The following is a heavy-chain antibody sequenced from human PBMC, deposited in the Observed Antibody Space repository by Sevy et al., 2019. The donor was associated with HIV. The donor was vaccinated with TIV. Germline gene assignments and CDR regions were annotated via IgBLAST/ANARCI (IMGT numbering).Heavy chain of an antibody. Sequence: SETLSLTCTVSGDSISSYYWSWIRQPAGKGLEWIGRIYTTGSTNYNPSLNSRVTMSVDTSKNQFSLKLTSVTAADTAVYYCARGHGDYCSAGSCYRDDGMDVWGQGTTVTVSS. V-gene: IGHV4-4*07. J-gene: IGHJ6*02. CDR1: GDSISSYY. D-gene: IGHD2-15*01. CDR3: ARGHGDYCSAGSCYRDDGMDV. CDR2: IYTTGST.